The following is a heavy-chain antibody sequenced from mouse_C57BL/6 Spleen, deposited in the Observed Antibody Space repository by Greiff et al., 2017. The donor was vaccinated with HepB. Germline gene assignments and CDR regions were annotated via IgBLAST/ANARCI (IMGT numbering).Heavy chain of an antibody. CDR2: IYYSGTI. J-gene: IGHJ2*01. D-gene: IGHD2-3*01. CDR1: GISITTGNYR. CDR3: ARVIYDGYFDY. Sequence: EVKLMESGPGLVKPSQTVFLTCTVTGISITTGNYRWSWIRQFPGNKLEWIGYIYYSGTITYNPSLTSRTTITRDTPKNQFFLEMNSLTAEDTATYYCARVIYDGYFDYWGQGTTLTVSS. V-gene: IGHV3-5*01.